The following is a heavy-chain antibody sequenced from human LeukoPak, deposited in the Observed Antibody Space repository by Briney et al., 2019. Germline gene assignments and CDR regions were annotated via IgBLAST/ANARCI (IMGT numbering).Heavy chain of an antibody. CDR1: GYTFTSHA. D-gene: IGHD2-15*01. CDR3: ARGGGDIVVIIAAEYFQH. J-gene: IGHJ1*01. V-gene: IGHV1-3*01. CDR2: ISPDNGNT. Sequence: ASVKVSCKASGYTFTSHAMHWVRQAPGQRLEWMGWISPDNGNTKYSQKFQGRVTITRDTSASTAYMELSSLRSEDTAVYYCARGGGDIVVIIAAEYFQHWGQGTLVTVSS.